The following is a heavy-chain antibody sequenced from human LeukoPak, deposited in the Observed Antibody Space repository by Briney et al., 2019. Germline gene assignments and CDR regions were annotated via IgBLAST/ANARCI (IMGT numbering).Heavy chain of an antibody. CDR3: ARGVGGWFGELLRDY. CDR1: GYTLTSYD. Sequence: ASVKVSCKASGYTLTSYDINWVRQATGQGLEWMGWMNPNSGNTGYAQKFQGRVTMTRNTSISTAYMELSSLRSEDTAVYYCARGVGGWFGELLRDYWGQGTLVTVSS. J-gene: IGHJ4*02. V-gene: IGHV1-8*01. D-gene: IGHD3-10*01. CDR2: MNPNSGNT.